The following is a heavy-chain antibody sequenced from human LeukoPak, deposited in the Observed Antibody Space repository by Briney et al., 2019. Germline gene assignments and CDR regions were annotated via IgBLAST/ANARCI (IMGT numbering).Heavy chain of an antibody. CDR2: IYYSGST. CDR3: ASGVYYSDY. J-gene: IGHJ4*02. V-gene: IGHV4-30-4*08. CDR1: GVSISSGSYY. D-gene: IGHD3-10*01. Sequence: KASETLSLTCTVSGVSISSGSYYWRWIRQPAGKGLEWIGYIYYSGSTYYNPSLKSRVTISVDTSKNQFSLQLNSVTPEYTAVYYCASGVYYSDYWGQGTLVTVSS.